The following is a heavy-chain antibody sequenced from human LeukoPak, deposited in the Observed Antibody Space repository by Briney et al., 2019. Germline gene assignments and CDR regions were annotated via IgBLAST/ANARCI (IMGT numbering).Heavy chain of an antibody. CDR3: ARAGADFWSGYPRVGAFDI. J-gene: IGHJ3*02. CDR2: MYPNSGNT. V-gene: IGHV1-8*03. D-gene: IGHD3-3*01. CDR1: GYTFTSYD. Sequence: VKVSCKASGYTFTSYDINWGRQATGQGLEWMGWMYPNSGNTGYAQKFQGRVTITRNTSISTAYMELSSLRSEDTAVYYCARAGADFWSGYPRVGAFDIWGQGTMVTVSS.